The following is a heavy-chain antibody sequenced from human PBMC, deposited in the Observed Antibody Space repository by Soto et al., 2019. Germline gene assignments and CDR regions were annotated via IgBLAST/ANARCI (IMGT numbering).Heavy chain of an antibody. D-gene: IGHD5-12*01. CDR1: GGSISSYY. Sequence: QVQLQESGPGLVKPSETLSLTCTVSGGSISSYYWSWIRQPPGKGLEWIGYIYYSGSTNHNPSLKSRVTISVDTSKNQFSLKLSSVTAADTAVYYCARAKGVVATISFDYWGQGTLVTVSS. CDR3: ARAKGVVATISFDY. J-gene: IGHJ4*02. CDR2: IYYSGST. V-gene: IGHV4-59*01.